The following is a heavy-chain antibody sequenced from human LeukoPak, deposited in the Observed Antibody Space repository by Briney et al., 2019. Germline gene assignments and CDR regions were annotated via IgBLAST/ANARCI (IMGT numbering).Heavy chain of an antibody. Sequence: GGSLRLSCAASGFTFSSYAMSWVRQAPGKGLEWVSAVSGSGGSTYYADSVKGRFTISRDNTKNTLYLQMNSLRAEDTAVYYCAKDPRASGWYVQLDYWGQGTLVTVSS. V-gene: IGHV3-23*01. D-gene: IGHD6-19*01. J-gene: IGHJ4*02. CDR1: GFTFSSYA. CDR2: VSGSGGST. CDR3: AKDPRASGWYVQLDY.